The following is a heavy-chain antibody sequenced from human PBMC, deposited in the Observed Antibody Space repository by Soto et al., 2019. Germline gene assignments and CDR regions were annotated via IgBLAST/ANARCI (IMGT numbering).Heavy chain of an antibody. J-gene: IGHJ6*02. Sequence: SRTTAVYGGSFSGETWSWNHQLPGKGREWFGQINHRGSTNYNPSLKSRVTISVDTSKHLVSLKLSSVTAADTAVYYCARSSWGSGSYYSVIAYYYYGMDVWGQGTTV. D-gene: IGHD3-10*01. CDR1: GGSFSGET. CDR2: INHRGST. CDR3: ARSSWGSGSYYSVIAYYYYGMDV. V-gene: IGHV4-34*01.